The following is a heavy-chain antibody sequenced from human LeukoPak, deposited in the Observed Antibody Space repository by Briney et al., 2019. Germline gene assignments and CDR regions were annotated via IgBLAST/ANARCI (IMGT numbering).Heavy chain of an antibody. J-gene: IGHJ6*02. V-gene: IGHV1-18*01. Sequence: ASVTVSCKASGYTFTNYGVTWVRQAPGQGLEWMGWISAYNGNTNYAQKLQGRVTMTTDTSTSTAYMELRSLRSDDTAVYYCARESYGMDVWGQGTTVTVSS. CDR2: ISAYNGNT. CDR3: ARESYGMDV. CDR1: GYTFTNYG.